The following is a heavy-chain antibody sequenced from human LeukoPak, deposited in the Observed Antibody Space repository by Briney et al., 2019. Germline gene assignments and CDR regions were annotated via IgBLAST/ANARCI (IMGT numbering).Heavy chain of an antibody. J-gene: IGHJ4*02. CDR1: GYSFTNYW. CDR3: ARHEGGYAASDY. V-gene: IGHV5-10-1*01. Sequence: GESLKISCKGSGYSFTNYWISWVRQMPGKGLEWMGKIDPSDSYTNYSPSFQGHVTISSDKSISTAYLQWSTLKASDTAMYYCARHEGGYAASDYWGQGTLVTVSS. D-gene: IGHD5-12*01. CDR2: IDPSDSYT.